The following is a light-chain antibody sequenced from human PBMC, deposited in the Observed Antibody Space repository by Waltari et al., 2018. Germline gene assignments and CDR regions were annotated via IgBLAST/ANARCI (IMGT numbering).Light chain of an antibody. J-gene: IGKJ2*03. CDR3: QQYYDNPYS. CDR1: QNIYSN. Sequence: IQMTQSPSALSASVGDRVTISCRASQNIYSNLAWYQQKPGKAPKLLIYAASSLQSGIPSRFSRSGSGTDFTLTSSSLQPEDSAAYYCQQYYDNPYSFGQGTKVEIK. V-gene: IGKV1-6*01. CDR2: AAS.